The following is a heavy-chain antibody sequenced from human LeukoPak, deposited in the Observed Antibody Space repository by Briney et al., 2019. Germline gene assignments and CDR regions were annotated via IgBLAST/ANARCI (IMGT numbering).Heavy chain of an antibody. Sequence: ASVKVSCKASGYTFTGYYMHWVRQAPGQGLEWMGWINPNSGGTNYTQKFQGRVTMTRDTSISTAYMELSRLRSDDTAVYYCARDRTRTGYSSGWYHDYWGQGTLVTVSS. D-gene: IGHD6-19*01. CDR2: INPNSGGT. V-gene: IGHV1-2*02. J-gene: IGHJ4*02. CDR3: ARDRTRTGYSSGWYHDY. CDR1: GYTFTGYY.